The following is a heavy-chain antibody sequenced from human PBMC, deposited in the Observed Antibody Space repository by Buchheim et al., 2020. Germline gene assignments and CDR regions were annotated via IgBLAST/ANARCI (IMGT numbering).Heavy chain of an antibody. CDR2: ISGSGGST. CDR3: AKYDFWSGYPFYYGMDV. CDR1: GFTFNTYA. Sequence: EVHLLESGGDLVQSGGSLRLSCTASGFTFNTYAMSWVRQAPGKGLEWVSAISGSGGSTYYADSVKGRFTISRDNSKNTLYLQMNSLRAEDTAVYYCAKYDFWSGYPFYYGMDVWGQGTT. J-gene: IGHJ6*02. D-gene: IGHD3-3*01. V-gene: IGHV3-23*01.